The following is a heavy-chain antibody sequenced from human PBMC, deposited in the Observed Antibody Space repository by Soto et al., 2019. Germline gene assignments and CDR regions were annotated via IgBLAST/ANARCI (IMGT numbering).Heavy chain of an antibody. D-gene: IGHD6-13*01. CDR1: GYTFSSLD. V-gene: IGHV1-8*01. CDR2: MSPGNGNT. CDR3: ARGVAAGVDY. J-gene: IGHJ4*02. Sequence: HVQLVQSGAEVKTPGASVKVSCKASGYTFSSLDINWVRQTTGQGLEWMGWMSPGNGNTGYAQRFQGRVTMISDISISTAYMELSSLTSEDTAVYYCARGVAAGVDYWGQGTLVTVSS.